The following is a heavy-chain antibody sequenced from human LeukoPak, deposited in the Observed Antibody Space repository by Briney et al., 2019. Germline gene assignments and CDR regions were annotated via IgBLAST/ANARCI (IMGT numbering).Heavy chain of an antibody. CDR2: IRYDGSNK. CDR3: AKSFTMVRGVIMWAFDI. V-gene: IGHV3-30*02. CDR1: GFTFSSYV. J-gene: IGHJ3*02. D-gene: IGHD3-10*01. Sequence: GGSPRLSCAASGFTFSSYVMHWVRQAPGKGLEWVAFIRYDGSNKYYADSVKGRFTISRDNAKNTLYLQMNSLRAEDTAVYYCAKSFTMVRGVIMWAFDIWGQGTMVTVSS.